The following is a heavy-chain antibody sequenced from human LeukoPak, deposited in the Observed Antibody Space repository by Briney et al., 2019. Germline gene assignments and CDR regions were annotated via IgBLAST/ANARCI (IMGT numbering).Heavy chain of an antibody. CDR2: INHSGST. Sequence: SETLSLTCAVYGGSFSGYYWSWIRQPPGKGLEWIGEINHSGSTNYNPSLKSRVTISVDTSKNQFSLKLSSVTAADTAVYYCASTMYGVPAAINAFDIWGQGTMVTVSS. CDR3: ASTMYGVPAAINAFDI. D-gene: IGHD2-2*02. CDR1: GGSFSGYY. J-gene: IGHJ3*02. V-gene: IGHV4-34*01.